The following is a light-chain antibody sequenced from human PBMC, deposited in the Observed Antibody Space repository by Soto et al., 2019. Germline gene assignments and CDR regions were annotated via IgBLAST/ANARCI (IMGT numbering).Light chain of an antibody. CDR1: RDIRSS. J-gene: IGKJ4*01. CDR2: GAS. V-gene: IGKV3-15*01. Sequence: EIVMTQSPATLSVSPVGRGTLCCRASRDIRSSLAWYQQKPGQAPRLLIYGASIRATGVPATFSGSGSGTEFTLSISSLQSEHLGVYYCQQDSSWPLTFGGGTKVDI. CDR3: QQDSSWPLT.